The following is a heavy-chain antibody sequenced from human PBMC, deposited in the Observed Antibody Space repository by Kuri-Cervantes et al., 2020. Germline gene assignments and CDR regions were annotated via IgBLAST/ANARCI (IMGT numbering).Heavy chain of an antibody. J-gene: IGHJ4*02. CDR2: IKQDGSEK. CDR1: GFTFSSYW. Sequence: GGSLRLSCAASGFTFSSYWMSWVRQAPGKGLEWVANIKQDGSEKYYVDSVKGRFTISRDNAKNSLYLQMNSLRAEDTAVYYCATLLGNLISYYPDYWGQGTLVTVSS. CDR3: ATLLGNLISYYPDY. V-gene: IGHV3-7*01. D-gene: IGHD7-27*01.